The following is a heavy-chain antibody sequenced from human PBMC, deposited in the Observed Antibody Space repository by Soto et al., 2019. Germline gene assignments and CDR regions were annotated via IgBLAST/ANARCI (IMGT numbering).Heavy chain of an antibody. CDR1: GFSLSTSGMC. V-gene: IGHV2-70*01. Sequence: GPTLVNPTQTLTLTCTFSGFSLSTSGMCVSWIRQPPGKALEWLALIDWDDDKYYSTSLKKRLTISKDTSKNQVVLTMTNMEPVDTATYYCARMTEFIAAAGTRAFDIWGQGTMVTVSS. CDR3: ARMTEFIAAAGTRAFDI. J-gene: IGHJ3*02. D-gene: IGHD6-13*01. CDR2: IDWDDDK.